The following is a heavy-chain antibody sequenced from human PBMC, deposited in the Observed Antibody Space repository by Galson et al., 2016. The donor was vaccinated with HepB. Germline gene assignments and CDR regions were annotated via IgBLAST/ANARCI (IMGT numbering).Heavy chain of an antibody. CDR1: GGFVTSSNYY. D-gene: IGHD1-1*01. V-gene: IGHV2-5*08. CDR3: AHSRNDGYYYYYMDV. CDR2: IYWDDDK. Sequence: TLSLTCSVSGGFVTSSNYYWSWVRQPPGKALEWLALIYWDDDKRYSPSLKSRLTITKDTSKNQVVLTMTNMDPVDTATYYCAHSRNDGYYYYYMDVWGGGTTVTVSS. J-gene: IGHJ6*03.